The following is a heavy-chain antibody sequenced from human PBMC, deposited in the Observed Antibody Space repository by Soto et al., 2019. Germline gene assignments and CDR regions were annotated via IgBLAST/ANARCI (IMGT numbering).Heavy chain of an antibody. D-gene: IGHD5-12*01. V-gene: IGHV1-2*02. J-gene: IGHJ6*03. CDR2: INPNGGAT. Sequence: VQLAQPGAEVKKPGASVKVSCKTSGDSFNDYYIHWVRQAPGQGLEWMGWINPNGGATKYAQKVQGRVTVTRDTSIRTVYMELSSLRSDDTAVYYCARESGEATATLDYYYFYMDVWGKGTTVTVSS. CDR1: GDSFNDYY. CDR3: ARESGEATATLDYYYFYMDV.